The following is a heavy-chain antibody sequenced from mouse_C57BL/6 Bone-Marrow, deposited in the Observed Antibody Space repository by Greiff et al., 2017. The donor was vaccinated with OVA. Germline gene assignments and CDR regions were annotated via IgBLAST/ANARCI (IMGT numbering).Heavy chain of an antibody. J-gene: IGHJ4*01. V-gene: IGHV1-74*01. CDR3: AIGSSGYRAMDY. D-gene: IGHD3-2*02. CDR1: GYTFTSYW. CDR2: IHPSDSDT. Sequence: QVQLQQPGAELVKPGASVKVSCKASGYTFTSYWMHWVKQRPGQGLEWIGRIHPSDSDTNYNQKFKGKATLTVAKSSSTAYMQLSSLTSEDSAVYYCAIGSSGYRAMDYWGQGTSVTVSS.